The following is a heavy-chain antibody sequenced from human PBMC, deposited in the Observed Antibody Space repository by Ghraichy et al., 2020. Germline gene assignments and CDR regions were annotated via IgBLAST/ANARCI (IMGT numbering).Heavy chain of an antibody. CDR1: GFAYSSYW. CDR2: IKYDGSAG. CDR3: ARGWGRFDY. J-gene: IGHJ4*02. V-gene: IGHV3-7*01. D-gene: IGHD2-21*02. Sequence: LSLTCAASGFAYSSYWMNWVRQAPGKGLEWVVYIKYDGSAGYYVDSVKRRFGISRDNAKNSLFLQINSLRAEDTAVYYCARGWGRFDYWGQGTLVTVSS.